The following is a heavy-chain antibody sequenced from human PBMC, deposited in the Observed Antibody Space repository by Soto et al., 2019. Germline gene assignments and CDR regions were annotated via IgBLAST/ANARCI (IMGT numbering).Heavy chain of an antibody. D-gene: IGHD2-15*01. Sequence: SVKVSCKASGGIFNNYAISWVRQAPGQGLEWMGGIIPMFGTLNYAQKFQGRVTIAADESTCTAYMELTSLRSEDTAVYYCARGLRTVNYGMDVWGQGTTVTVSS. CDR1: GGIFNNYA. J-gene: IGHJ6*02. CDR2: IIPMFGTL. CDR3: ARGLRTVNYGMDV. V-gene: IGHV1-69*13.